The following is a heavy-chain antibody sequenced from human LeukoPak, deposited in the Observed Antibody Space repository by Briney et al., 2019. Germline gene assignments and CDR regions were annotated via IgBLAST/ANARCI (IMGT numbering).Heavy chain of an antibody. CDR2: INHSGST. Sequence: SETLSLTCAVYGGSFSGYYWSWIRQPPGKGLEWIGEINHSGSTNYIPSLKGRVTISIDTSKNQFSLKLSSVTAADSAVHYCARLTRLSTSPDRYYLDYWGQGTLVTVSS. CDR1: GGSFSGYY. J-gene: IGHJ4*02. CDR3: ARLTRLSTSPDRYYLDY. V-gene: IGHV4-34*01. D-gene: IGHD6-6*01.